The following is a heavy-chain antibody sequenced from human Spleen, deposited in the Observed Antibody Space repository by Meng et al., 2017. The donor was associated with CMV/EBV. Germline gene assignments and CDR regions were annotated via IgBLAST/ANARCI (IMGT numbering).Heavy chain of an antibody. J-gene: IGHJ4*02. Sequence: GSLRLSCTVSGYSISSGYYWGWIRQPPGKGLEWIGSIYHSGSTYYNPSLKSRVTISVDTSKNQFSLNLSSVTAADTAVYYCARGQDYYDSSGYYPSYYFDYWGQGILVTVSS. CDR1: GYSISSGYY. CDR2: IYHSGST. D-gene: IGHD3-22*01. CDR3: ARGQDYYDSSGYYPSYYFDY. V-gene: IGHV4-38-2*02.